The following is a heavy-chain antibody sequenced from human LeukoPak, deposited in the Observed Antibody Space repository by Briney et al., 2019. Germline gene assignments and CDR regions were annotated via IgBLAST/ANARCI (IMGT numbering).Heavy chain of an antibody. CDR1: GFTFSSYA. CDR2: ISGSGGST. Sequence: GGSLRLSCAASGFTFSSYAMSWVRQAPGKGLEWVSAISGSGGSTYYADSVKGRFTISRDNSKNTLYLQMTSLRAEDTAVYYCAKDDTVTTFHFDYWGQGTLVTVSS. CDR3: AKDDTVTTFHFDY. D-gene: IGHD4-17*01. J-gene: IGHJ4*02. V-gene: IGHV3-23*01.